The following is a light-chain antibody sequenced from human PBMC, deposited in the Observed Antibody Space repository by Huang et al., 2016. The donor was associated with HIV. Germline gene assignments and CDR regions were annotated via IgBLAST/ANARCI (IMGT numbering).Light chain of an antibody. CDR2: RAS. CDR3: QQYNNWPWT. CDR1: QSVTND. J-gene: IGKJ1*01. Sequence: EIVMTQSPATLSVSPGERATLSCRASQSVTNDVAWYQQKPGQAPRLLIYRASNRATGIPGSFRGSGSGTEFTLTIDSLQSEDFAVYYCQQYNNWPWTFGQGTKVDIK. V-gene: IGKV3-15*01.